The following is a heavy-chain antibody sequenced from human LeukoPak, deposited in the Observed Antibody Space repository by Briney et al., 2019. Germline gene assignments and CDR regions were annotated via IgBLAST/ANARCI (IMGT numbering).Heavy chain of an antibody. V-gene: IGHV1-2*06. Sequence: ASVKVSCKAFGYTFTGYFMHWVRQAPGQGLEWMGRINPNTGGTKYTQKFQGRVTMTRDTSISTAYMELSRLRSDDTAVYYCARERNRLELVIDYWGQGTLVTVSS. D-gene: IGHD1-14*01. J-gene: IGHJ4*02. CDR1: GYTFTGYF. CDR2: INPNTGGT. CDR3: ARERNRLELVIDY.